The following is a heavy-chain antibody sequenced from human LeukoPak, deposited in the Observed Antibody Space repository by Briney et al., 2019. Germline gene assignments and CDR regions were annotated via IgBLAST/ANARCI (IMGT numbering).Heavy chain of an antibody. J-gene: IGHJ5*02. Sequence: GGSLRLSCAASGFTFSSYSMNWVRQAPGKGLEWVSSISSSSSYIYYADSVKGRFTISRDNAKNSLYLQMNSLRAEDTAVYYYARDGPIAVANGCWFDPWGQGTLVTVSS. D-gene: IGHD6-19*01. V-gene: IGHV3-21*01. CDR1: GFTFSSYS. CDR2: ISSSSSYI. CDR3: ARDGPIAVANGCWFDP.